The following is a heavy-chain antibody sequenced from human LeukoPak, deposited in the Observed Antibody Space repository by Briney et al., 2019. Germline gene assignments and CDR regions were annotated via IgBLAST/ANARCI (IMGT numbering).Heavy chain of an antibody. D-gene: IGHD6-13*01. CDR1: GGSISSYY. Sequence: SETLSLTCTVSGGSISSYYWSWIRQPAGKGLEWIGRIYTSGSTNYNPSLESRVTMSVDTSKNQFSLKLSSVTAADTAVYYCATSIAAAGHDAFDIWGQGTMVTVSS. CDR3: ATSIAAAGHDAFDI. J-gene: IGHJ3*02. V-gene: IGHV4-4*07. CDR2: IYTSGST.